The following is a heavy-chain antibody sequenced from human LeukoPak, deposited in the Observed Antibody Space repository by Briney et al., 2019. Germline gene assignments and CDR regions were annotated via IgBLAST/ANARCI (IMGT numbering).Heavy chain of an antibody. CDR3: ARVRDSSSSMDV. D-gene: IGHD6-6*01. Sequence: SETLSLTCAVYGGSFSGYYWSWIRQPPGKGLEWIGEINHSGSTNYNPSLKSRVTISVDTSKNQFSLKLSSVTAADTAVYYCARVRDSSSSMDVWGQGTMVTVSS. CDR2: INHSGST. V-gene: IGHV4-34*01. CDR1: GGSFSGYY. J-gene: IGHJ6*02.